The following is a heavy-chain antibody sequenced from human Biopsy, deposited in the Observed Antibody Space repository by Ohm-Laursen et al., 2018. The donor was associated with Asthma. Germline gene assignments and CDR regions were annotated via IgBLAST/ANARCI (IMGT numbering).Heavy chain of an antibody. V-gene: IGHV4-59*11. Sequence: GTLSLTCTVSGGSIRSHDWTWIRLPPGKGLEYIGDVSHTGSTNYNPSLKSRVTMSLDTSKNQFSLRLTSVTPADTAVYYCARLADCSGGACCSYGWFDPWGQGTRVTVSS. CDR2: VSHTGST. J-gene: IGHJ5*02. D-gene: IGHD2-15*01. CDR3: ARLADCSGGACCSYGWFDP. CDR1: GGSIRSHD.